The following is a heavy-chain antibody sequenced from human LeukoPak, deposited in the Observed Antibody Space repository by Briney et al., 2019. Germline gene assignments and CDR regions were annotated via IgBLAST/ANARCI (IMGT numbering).Heavy chain of an antibody. Sequence: SETLSLTCTVSGGSISSYYWSWIRQPPGKGLEWIGYIYYSGSTNYNPSLKSRVTISVDTSKNQFSLKLSSVTAADTAVYYCAGDRYSGYDFSYWGQGTLVTVSS. J-gene: IGHJ4*02. V-gene: IGHV4-59*12. CDR2: IYYSGST. CDR1: GGSISSYY. D-gene: IGHD5-12*01. CDR3: AGDRYSGYDFSY.